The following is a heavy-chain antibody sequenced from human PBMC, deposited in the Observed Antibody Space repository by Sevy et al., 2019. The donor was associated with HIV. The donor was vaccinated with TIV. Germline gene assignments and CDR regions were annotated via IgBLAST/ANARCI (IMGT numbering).Heavy chain of an antibody. V-gene: IGHV1-24*01. Sequence: ASVKVSCKVSGHTLTGVCMHWVRHAPGKGLQWMGSFDPEDGRTLYAQNFQDRVTMTEDTSTDTAYMELSSLKSEDTAMYYCAATKDCYENSGYPFDYWGQGTLVTVSS. D-gene: IGHD3-22*01. CDR3: AATKDCYENSGYPFDY. J-gene: IGHJ4*02. CDR1: GHTLTGVC. CDR2: FDPEDGRT.